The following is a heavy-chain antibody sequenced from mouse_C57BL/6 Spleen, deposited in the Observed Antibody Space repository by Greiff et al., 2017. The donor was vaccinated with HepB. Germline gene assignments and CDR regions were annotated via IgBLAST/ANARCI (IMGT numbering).Heavy chain of an antibody. CDR2: IHPNSGST. V-gene: IGHV1-64*01. CDR3: ARETYYGSSPNYYAMDY. CDR1: GYTFTSYW. Sequence: VQLQQSGAELVKPGASVKLSCKASGYTFTSYWMHWVKQRPGQGLEWIGMIHPNSGSTNYNEKFKSKATLTVDKSSSTAYMQLSSLTSEESAVYYCARETYYGSSPNYYAMDYWGQGTSVTVSS. D-gene: IGHD1-1*01. J-gene: IGHJ4*01.